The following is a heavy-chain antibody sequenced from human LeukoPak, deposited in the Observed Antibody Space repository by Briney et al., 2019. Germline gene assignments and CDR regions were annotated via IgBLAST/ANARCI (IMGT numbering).Heavy chain of an antibody. CDR1: GFTFSSYN. V-gene: IGHV3-21*04. Sequence: GGSLRLSCAASGFTFSSYNINWVRQAPGKGLEWVSSISTSSTFINYADSVKGRFTISRDDAKNSLYLQMNSLRAEDTAVYYCAKDGREWPRSLDYWGQGTLVTVSS. J-gene: IGHJ4*02. CDR2: ISTSSTFI. CDR3: AKDGREWPRSLDY. D-gene: IGHD5-12*01.